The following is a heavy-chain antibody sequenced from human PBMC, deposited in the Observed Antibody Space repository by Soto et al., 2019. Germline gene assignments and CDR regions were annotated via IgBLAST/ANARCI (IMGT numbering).Heavy chain of an antibody. J-gene: IGHJ4*02. D-gene: IGHD3-16*01. CDR2: ISAYNGNT. V-gene: IGHV1-18*01. Sequence: QVQLVQSGAEVKKPGASVKVSCKASGYTFTNFGISWVRQAPGQGLEWMGWISAYNGNTNYAQKFQGRVTMTTDTPTGTAYMEVRRLRFDVTAVYYCARGGSRIDYWGQGTLVTVSS. CDR3: ARGGSRIDY. CDR1: GYTFTNFG.